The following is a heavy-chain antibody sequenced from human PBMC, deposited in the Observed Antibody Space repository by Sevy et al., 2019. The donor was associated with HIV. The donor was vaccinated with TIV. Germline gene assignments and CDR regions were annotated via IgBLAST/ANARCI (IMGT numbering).Heavy chain of an antibody. CDR3: ARTRPLGYNYGYGSLDF. Sequence: GGSLRLSCAASGFSFSDYPLHWVRQAPGKGLEWVASISHVGGGQYYADSVKGRFTISRDNSRDTLYLQMDSLRNEDTALYYCARTRPLGYNYGYGSLDFWGQGTLVTVSS. CDR2: ISHVGGGQ. V-gene: IGHV3-30-3*01. D-gene: IGHD5-18*01. J-gene: IGHJ4*02. CDR1: GFSFSDYP.